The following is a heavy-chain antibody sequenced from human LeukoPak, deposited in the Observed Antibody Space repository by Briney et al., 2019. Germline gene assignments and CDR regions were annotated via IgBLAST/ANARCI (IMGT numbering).Heavy chain of an antibody. J-gene: IGHJ5*02. CDR2: ISSSGSTI. V-gene: IGHV3-48*03. D-gene: IGHD6-13*01. Sequence: GGSLRLSCAASGFTFSSYEMNWVRQAPGKGLEWVSYISSSGSTIYYADSVKGRFTISRDNAKNSLYLQMNSLRAEDTAVYYCAPIAAAPGWQGFDPWGQGTLVTVSS. CDR1: GFTFSSYE. CDR3: APIAAAPGWQGFDP.